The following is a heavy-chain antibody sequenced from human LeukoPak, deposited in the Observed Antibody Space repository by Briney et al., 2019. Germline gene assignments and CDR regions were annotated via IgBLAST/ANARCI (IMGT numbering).Heavy chain of an antibody. V-gene: IGHV4-61*08. Sequence: PSETLSLTCTVSGGSFSSGGYYWSWIRQPPGKGLEWIGYIYYSGSTNYNPSLKSRVTISVDTSKNQFSLKLSSVTAADTAVYYCARDPRNLGWFDPWGQGTLVTVSS. J-gene: IGHJ5*02. D-gene: IGHD1-14*01. CDR1: GGSFSSGGYY. CDR2: IYYSGST. CDR3: ARDPRNLGWFDP.